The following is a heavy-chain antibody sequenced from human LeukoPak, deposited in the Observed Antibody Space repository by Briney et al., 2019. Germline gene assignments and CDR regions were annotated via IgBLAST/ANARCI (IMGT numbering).Heavy chain of an antibody. CDR2: ISYDGSNK. J-gene: IGHJ4*02. V-gene: IGHV3-30*18. CDR3: AKDSRGDYSFDY. Sequence: GGSLRLSCAASGFTFSSYGMHWVRQAPGKGLEWVAVISYDGSNKYYADSVKGRFTISRDNSKNTLYLQMNSLRAEDTAVYYCAKDSRGDYSFDYWGQGTLVTVSS. D-gene: IGHD4-17*01. CDR1: GFTFSSYG.